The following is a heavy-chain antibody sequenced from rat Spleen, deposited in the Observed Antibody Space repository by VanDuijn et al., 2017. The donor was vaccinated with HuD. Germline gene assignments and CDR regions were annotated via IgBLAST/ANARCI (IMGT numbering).Heavy chain of an antibody. Sequence: EVQLVESGGGLVQPGRSLKLSCAASGFTFSDYYMAWVRQAPKKGLEWVASISYEGSGSYYGDSVKGRFTISRDNAKSSLYLQMNSLKSEDTATYYCARPAYNYVMDAWGQGASVTVSS. D-gene: IGHD2-5*01. CDR3: ARPAYNYVMDA. CDR2: ISYEGSGS. J-gene: IGHJ4*01. V-gene: IGHV5-22*01. CDR1: GFTFSDYY.